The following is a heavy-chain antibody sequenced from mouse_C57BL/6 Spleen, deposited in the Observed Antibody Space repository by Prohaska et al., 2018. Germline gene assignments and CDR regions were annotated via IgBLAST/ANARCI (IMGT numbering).Heavy chain of an antibody. CDR1: GFTFSGFW. D-gene: IGHD2-1*01. V-gene: IGHV11-2*01. CDR3: MRYGNYWYFDV. Sequence: EVQLLETGGGLVQPGGSRGLSCEGSGFTFSGFWMSWVRQTPGKTLEWIGKINSDGSAINYAPSIKYRFTIFRDNDKSTLYLQMSNVRSEDTATYYCMRYGNYWYFDVWGTGTTVTVSS. CDR2: INSDGSAI. J-gene: IGHJ1*03.